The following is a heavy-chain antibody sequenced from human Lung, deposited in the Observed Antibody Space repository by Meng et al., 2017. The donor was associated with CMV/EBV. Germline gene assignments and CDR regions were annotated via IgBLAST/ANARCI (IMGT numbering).Heavy chain of an antibody. V-gene: IGHV1-18*01. CDR1: GYTFGSYG. J-gene: IGHJ4*02. Sequence: QVHRLQSGPEVKKPGASVRVSCKASGYTFGSYGICWVRQAPGQGLEWMGWFVNYVDTYPAPKFQGRVTMTTDTHTNTAFMELRSLTSDDTAVYYCASGTPGRSYCDYWGQGTLVTASS. CDR2: FVNYVDT. D-gene: IGHD2-15*01. CDR3: ASGTPGRSYCDY.